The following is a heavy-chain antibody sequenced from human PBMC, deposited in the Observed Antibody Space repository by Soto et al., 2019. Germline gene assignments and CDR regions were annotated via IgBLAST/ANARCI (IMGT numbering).Heavy chain of an antibody. V-gene: IGHV1-69*02. CDR1: GGTFSSYT. D-gene: IGHD2-2*01. Sequence: QVQLVQSGAEVKTPGSSVKVSCKASGGTFSSYTISGVRQAPGQGLEWMGRIIPILGISNYAQKFQGSVTITADKSTSTAYMELSSLRSEDTAVYYCLYQYRLLYGGQGTLVTVSS. CDR2: IIPILGIS. J-gene: IGHJ4*02. CDR3: LYQYRLLY.